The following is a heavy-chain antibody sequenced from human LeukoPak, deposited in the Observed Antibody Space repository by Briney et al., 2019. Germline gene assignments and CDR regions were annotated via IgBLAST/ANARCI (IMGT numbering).Heavy chain of an antibody. D-gene: IGHD3-3*01. J-gene: IGHJ4*02. CDR2: ISSSSSTI. V-gene: IGHV3-48*01. CDR3: ARDFLEDDY. Sequence: GGSLRLSCAASGFTFSNYNMNWVRQAPGKGLEWVSYISSSSSTIHYAESVKGRFTISRDNARNSLYLQMNSLRAEDTAVYYCARDFLEDDYWGQGTLVIVSS. CDR1: GFTFSNYN.